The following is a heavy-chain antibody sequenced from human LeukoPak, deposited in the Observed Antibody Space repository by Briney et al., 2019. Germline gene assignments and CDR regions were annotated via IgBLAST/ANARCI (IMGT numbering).Heavy chain of an antibody. CDR1: GFTFSNYW. CDR3: ARDLMGIAYRGAFYY. Sequence: GESLRLSCAASGFTFSNYWMTWVRQAPGKGLEWVANMNQDGSAKYYVDSVKGRFAISRDNAKNSLYLQMNSLRAEDTAVYYCARDLMGIAYRGAFYYWGQGTLVTVSS. J-gene: IGHJ4*02. CDR2: MNQDGSAK. D-gene: IGHD6-13*01. V-gene: IGHV3-7*03.